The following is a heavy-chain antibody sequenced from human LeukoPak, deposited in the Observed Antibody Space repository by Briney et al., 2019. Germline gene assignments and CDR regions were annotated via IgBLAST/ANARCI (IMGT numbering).Heavy chain of an antibody. Sequence: ASVKVSCKASGGTFSSYAISWVRQAPGQGLEWMGWMNPNSGNTGYAQKFQGRVTITRNTSISTAYMELSSLRSEDTAVYYCARGIFRRGNIALYSYWGQGTLVTVSS. V-gene: IGHV1-8*03. CDR2: MNPNSGNT. CDR1: GGTFSSYA. J-gene: IGHJ4*02. CDR3: ARGIFRRGNIALYSY. D-gene: IGHD3-3*02.